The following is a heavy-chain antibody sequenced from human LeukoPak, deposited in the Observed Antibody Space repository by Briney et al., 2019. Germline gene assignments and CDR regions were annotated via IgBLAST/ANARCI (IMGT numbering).Heavy chain of an antibody. V-gene: IGHV4-39*01. J-gene: IGHJ5*02. D-gene: IGHD3-10*01. Sequence: SETLSLTCTVSGGSISSSSYYWGWIRQPPGKGLEWIGSIYYSGSTYYNPSLKGRVTISVDTSKNQFSLKLSSVTAADTAVYYCARLSLVRGVIITTLGWFDPWGQGTLVTVSS. CDR3: ARLSLVRGVIITTLGWFDP. CDR2: IYYSGST. CDR1: GGSISSSSYY.